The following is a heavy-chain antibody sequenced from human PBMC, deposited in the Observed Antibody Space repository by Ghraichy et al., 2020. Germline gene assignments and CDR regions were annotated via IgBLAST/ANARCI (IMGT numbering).Heavy chain of an antibody. CDR1: DGSIDRSGSY. J-gene: IGHJ3*01. CDR2: SYYSGSV. V-gene: IGHV4-31*03. D-gene: IGHD5-24*01. CDR3: ARTNGYKTDAFDL. Sequence: SETLSLTCSVSDGSIDRSGSYWGWLRQRPGKGLEWIGYSYYSGSVYYDPSLKSRVVISVDTSKRQFSLRMISLAAADTAVYYCARTNGYKTDAFDLWGLGTLVTVSS.